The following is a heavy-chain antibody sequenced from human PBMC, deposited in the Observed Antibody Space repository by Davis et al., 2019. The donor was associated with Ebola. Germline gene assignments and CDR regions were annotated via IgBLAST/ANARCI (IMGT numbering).Heavy chain of an antibody. CDR1: GYTFNIYY. CDR2: INPSGGTT. D-gene: IGHD6-13*01. Sequence: AASVKVSCKASGYTFNIYYMYWVRQAPGQGLEWMGIINPSGGTTSYAQKFQGRVTMTRDTSTSTVYMELISLRSEHTAVYYCASPGIAAGAPRYWGQGTLVTVSS. CDR3: ASPGIAAGAPRY. J-gene: IGHJ4*02. V-gene: IGHV1-46*02.